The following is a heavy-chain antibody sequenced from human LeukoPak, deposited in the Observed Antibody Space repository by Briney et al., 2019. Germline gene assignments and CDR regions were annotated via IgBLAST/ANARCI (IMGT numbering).Heavy chain of an antibody. CDR1: GFTFSTYA. D-gene: IGHD3-9*01. J-gene: IGHJ4*02. CDR3: AKDHYDILTGPYDN. Sequence: PGGSLRLSCAASGFTFSTYAMTWVRQAPGKGLEWVSAIRGNGGATYYADSVKGRFTISRDNSKNTLYLQMNSLRAEGTAVYYCAKDHYDILTGPYDNWGQGTLVTVPS. V-gene: IGHV3-23*01. CDR2: IRGNGGAT.